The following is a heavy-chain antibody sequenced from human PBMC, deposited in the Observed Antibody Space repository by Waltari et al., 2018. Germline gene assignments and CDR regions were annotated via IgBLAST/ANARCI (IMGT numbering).Heavy chain of an antibody. Sequence: QVKLVQSEAAVLKPGASVKVSCKFSGTSIPESPIPWLLPAPGKGLEWMGSCDPEDGEGTYAQGVLDRVTMTEDRSTNTAYMELSSLRLEDTAVYYCATGGDYDEYALHYFRGLDVWGQGTTVIVAS. CDR2: CDPEDGEG. V-gene: IGHV1-24*01. J-gene: IGHJ6*02. CDR1: GTSIPESP. D-gene: IGHD4-17*01. CDR3: ATGGDYDEYALHYFRGLDV.